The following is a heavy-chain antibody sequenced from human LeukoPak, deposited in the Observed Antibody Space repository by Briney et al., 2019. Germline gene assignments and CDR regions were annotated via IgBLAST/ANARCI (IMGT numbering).Heavy chain of an antibody. CDR1: GYTFTVYY. V-gene: IGHV1-2*02. CDR2: INPNSGGT. J-gene: IGHJ4*02. D-gene: IGHD6-13*01. Sequence: SVELFCKACGYTFTVYYMHWVRRPSGQGLVEMGWINPNSGGTNYAQKFQGRVTMTRDTSISTAYMELSRLRSDDTAVYYCARDSGYSSSWYFGYWGQGTLVTVSS. CDR3: ARDSGYSSSWYFGY.